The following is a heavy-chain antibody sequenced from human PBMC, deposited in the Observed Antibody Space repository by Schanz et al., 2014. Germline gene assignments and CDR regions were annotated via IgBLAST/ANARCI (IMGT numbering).Heavy chain of an antibody. CDR1: EFTFSTDA. CDR2: ISGSGGST. CDR3: AKVRYSSVRREDYFDE. J-gene: IGHJ4*02. V-gene: IGHV3-23*04. Sequence: EVQLVQSGGGLVQPGGSLRLSCAASEFTFSTDAMSWVRQAPGKGLEWVSAISGSGGSTYYADSVKGRFTISRDNSKITLYLLMNDLRAEDSSVYYCAKVRYSSVRREDYFDEWGQGTLVTVAS. D-gene: IGHD6-25*01.